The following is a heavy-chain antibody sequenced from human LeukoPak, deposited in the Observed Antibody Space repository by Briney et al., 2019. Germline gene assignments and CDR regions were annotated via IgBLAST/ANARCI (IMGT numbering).Heavy chain of an antibody. CDR3: AWDYSNYVNYYYGMDI. J-gene: IGHJ6*02. V-gene: IGHV3-30*04. D-gene: IGHD4-11*01. Sequence: EAGRSLRLSCAASGFTFSNYAIHWVRQAPGKGLEWVAVISYDGSNKYYADSVKGRFTISRDNSKNTLYLQMNSLRAEDTAVYYCAWDYSNYVNYYYGMDIWGQGTMVTVSS. CDR1: GFTFSNYA. CDR2: ISYDGSNK.